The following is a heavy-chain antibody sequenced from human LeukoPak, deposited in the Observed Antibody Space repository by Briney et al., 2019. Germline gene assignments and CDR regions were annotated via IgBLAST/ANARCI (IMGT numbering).Heavy chain of an antibody. V-gene: IGHV3-7*01. CDR1: GFTFSGHW. CDR3: AKDWDYGGNSGLDAFDI. CDR2: IRQDGSER. Sequence: GGSLILSCSASGFTFSGHWMSWVRQAPGKGLEWVATIRQDGSERHYVDSVTGRFIISRDNAKNSLSLQMNSLRAEDTAVYYCAKDWDYGGNSGLDAFDIWGQGTMVTVSS. D-gene: IGHD4-23*01. J-gene: IGHJ3*02.